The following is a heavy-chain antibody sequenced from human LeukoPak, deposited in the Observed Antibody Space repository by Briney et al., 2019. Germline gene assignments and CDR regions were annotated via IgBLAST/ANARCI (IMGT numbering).Heavy chain of an antibody. J-gene: IGHJ3*02. CDR3: ARDLWEQWLLVI. Sequence: ASVKVSCKVSGYTLTELSMHWVRQAPGKGLEWMGGFDPEDGETIYAQKFQGRVTITTDESTSTAYMELSSLRSEDTAVYYCARDLWEQWLLVIWGQGTMVTVSS. D-gene: IGHD6-19*01. CDR1: GYTLTELS. V-gene: IGHV1-24*01. CDR2: FDPEDGET.